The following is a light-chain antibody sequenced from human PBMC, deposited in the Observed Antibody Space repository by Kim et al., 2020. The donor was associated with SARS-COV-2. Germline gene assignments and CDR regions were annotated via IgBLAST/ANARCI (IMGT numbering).Light chain of an antibody. CDR2: GAS. CDR3: QHSNSYPIT. J-gene: IGKJ4*01. CDR1: QGIRNH. Sequence: AAVGDRVTITSRASQGIRNHLAWYQQKPGKAPKLLIYGASTLQSGVPSRFSGSGSATEFTLTVSSLQPEDFATYYCQHSNSYPITFGGGTKVDIK. V-gene: IGKV1-9*01.